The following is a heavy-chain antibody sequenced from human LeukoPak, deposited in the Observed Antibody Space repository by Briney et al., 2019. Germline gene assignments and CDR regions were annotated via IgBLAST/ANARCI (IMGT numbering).Heavy chain of an antibody. CDR2: INDSGST. Sequence: SETLSLTCAVYGGSFCGYYWSWIPQPPGKGLEWIGEINDSGSTNYNPSLKSRVTISVDTSKNQFSLKLSSVTAADTAVYYCARFTVTTAYWGQGTLVTVSS. CDR1: GGSFCGYY. J-gene: IGHJ4*02. CDR3: ARFTVTTAY. V-gene: IGHV4-34*01. D-gene: IGHD4-11*01.